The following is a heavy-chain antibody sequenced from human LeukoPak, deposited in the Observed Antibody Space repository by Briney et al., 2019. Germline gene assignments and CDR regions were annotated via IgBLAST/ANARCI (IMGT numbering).Heavy chain of an antibody. J-gene: IGHJ4*02. D-gene: IGHD3-10*01. CDR2: ISGSGGST. V-gene: IGHV3-23*01. CDR1: GFTFSSYA. Sequence: PGGSLRLSCAASGFTFSSYAMSWVRQAPGKGLEWVSAISGSGGSTYYADSVKGRFTISGDNSKNTLYLQMNSLRAEDTAVYYCAKRYGSGSYGYFDYWGQGTLVTVSS. CDR3: AKRYGSGSYGYFDY.